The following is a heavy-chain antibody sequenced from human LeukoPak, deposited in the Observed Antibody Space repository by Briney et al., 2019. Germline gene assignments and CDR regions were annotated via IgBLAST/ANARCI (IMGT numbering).Heavy chain of an antibody. CDR1: GLTFSNYW. CDR3: ARDNYRVFDY. V-gene: IGHV3-7*01. Sequence: GGSLRLPCVVSGLTFSNYWMTWVRQAPGKGLEWVANIKDDGRDKNYLASVKGRFTISRDNAKNSVYLQMNSLRAEDTAVYYCARDNYRVFDYWGQGTLVTVSS. CDR2: IKDDGRDK. J-gene: IGHJ4*02. D-gene: IGHD1-1*01.